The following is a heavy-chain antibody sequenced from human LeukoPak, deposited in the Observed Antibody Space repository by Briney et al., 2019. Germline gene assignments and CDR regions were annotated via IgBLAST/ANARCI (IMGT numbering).Heavy chain of an antibody. V-gene: IGHV4-34*01. D-gene: IGHD2-21*01. CDR3: ARLGQLIVDYWYFDL. CDR1: GGPVSGYY. Sequence: SETLSLTCGVSGGPVSGYYWSWLRQSPGKGLEWIGEITRYGNTNYNPSLKSRVIISKDTSKSQISLTLISLTAADTAVYFCARLGQLIVDYWYFDLWGRGTQVTVSS. CDR2: ITRYGNT. J-gene: IGHJ2*01.